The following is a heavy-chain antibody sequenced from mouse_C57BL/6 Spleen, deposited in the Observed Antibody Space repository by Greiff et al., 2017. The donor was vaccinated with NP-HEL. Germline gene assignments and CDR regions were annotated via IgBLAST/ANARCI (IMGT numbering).Heavy chain of an antibody. V-gene: IGHV1-82*01. CDR1: GYAFSSSW. CDR3: ARDDYGRPTFAY. J-gene: IGHJ3*01. Sequence: QVQLKESGPELVKPGASVKISCKASGYAFSSSWMNWVKQRPGKGLEWIGRIYPGDGDTNYNGKFKGKATLTADKSSSTAYMQLSSLTSEDSAVYFCARDDYGRPTFAYWGQGTLVTVSA. CDR2: IYPGDGDT. D-gene: IGHD1-1*01.